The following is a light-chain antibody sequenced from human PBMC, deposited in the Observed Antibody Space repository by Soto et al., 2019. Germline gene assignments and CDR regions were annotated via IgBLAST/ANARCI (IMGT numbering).Light chain of an antibody. J-gene: IGKJ1*01. CDR3: QQYSDWPHT. CDR2: GAS. V-gene: IGKV3-15*01. Sequence: EILMTQSPSTLSVSPGERATLSCRASQSVSSNLAWYQQTRGQAPRLLMYGASTRATGIPARFSGSGSGTEFTLTIGSLQSEDFEVYYCQQYSDWPHTFGQGTKVDIK. CDR1: QSVSSN.